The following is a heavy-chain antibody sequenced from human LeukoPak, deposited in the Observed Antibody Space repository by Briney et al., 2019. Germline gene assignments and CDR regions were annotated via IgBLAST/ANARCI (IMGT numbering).Heavy chain of an antibody. D-gene: IGHD1-14*01. J-gene: IGHJ4*02. CDR3: AIDNRGTFEF. CDR2: IRQDGNEK. CDR1: GFLFSNYW. Sequence: PGGSLRLSCGASGFLFSNYWMSWPRQTPGKGLEWVANIRQDGNEKRYVDSVKGRFTISRDNAKNSLYVQMNSLRAEDTAVYYCAIDNRGTFEFWGQGTLVTVSS. V-gene: IGHV3-7*03.